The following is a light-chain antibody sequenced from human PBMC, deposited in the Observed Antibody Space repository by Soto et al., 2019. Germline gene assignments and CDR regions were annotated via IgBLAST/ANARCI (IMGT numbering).Light chain of an antibody. J-gene: IGKJ2*01. CDR2: AAS. CDR1: QDSNNY. V-gene: IGKV1-12*01. CDR3: QQGSSFPYT. Sequence: DIQMTQSPSSASASVGDRVTITCRASQDSNNYLAWYQQKPGAAPHLLIFAASSLQSGVPSRFSGSGSGTDFTLTISSLQPEDFATYYCQQGSSFPYTFGQGTKLEIK.